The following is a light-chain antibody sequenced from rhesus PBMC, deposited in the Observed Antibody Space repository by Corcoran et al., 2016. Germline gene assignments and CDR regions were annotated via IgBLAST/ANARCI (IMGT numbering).Light chain of an antibody. V-gene: IGKV1-66*01. CDR1: QEINNF. Sequence: DIQMTQSPSSLSASVGDRVTITCRASQEINNFVSWYQPKPGRAPKPLIYNTSTLETGVTSRFSGRRSGTDSPLTISSLQPDTFATCSYQQYNRFPFSFGQGTKLEIK. CDR2: NTS. CDR3: QQYNRFPFS. J-gene: IGKJ2*01.